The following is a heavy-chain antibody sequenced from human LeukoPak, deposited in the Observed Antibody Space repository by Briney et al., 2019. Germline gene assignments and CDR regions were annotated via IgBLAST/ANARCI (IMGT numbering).Heavy chain of an antibody. CDR3: AKDWYSGSYDAFDI. D-gene: IGHD1-26*01. V-gene: IGHV3-30*18. J-gene: IGHJ3*02. CDR1: GFTFSSYG. CDR2: ISYDGSNK. Sequence: GGSLRLSCAASGFTFSSYGMDWVRQAPGKGLEWVAVISYDGSNKYYADSVKGRFTISRDNSKNTLYLQMNSLRVKDTAVYYCAKDWYSGSYDAFDIWGQGTMVTVSS.